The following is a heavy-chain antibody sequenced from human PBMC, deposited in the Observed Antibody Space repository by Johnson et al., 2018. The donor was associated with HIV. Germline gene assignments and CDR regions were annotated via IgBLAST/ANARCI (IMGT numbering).Heavy chain of an antibody. D-gene: IGHD6-13*01. CDR3: ARDFRAAAGNDACDI. Sequence: QVQLVESGGGLVKPGGSLRLSCAASGFTFSDYYMSWIRQAPGKGLEWVSYISSSGSPIYYADSVKGRFTISRDNAKNSLYLQMNRLRAEDPVVYYCARDFRAAAGNDACDIWGQGTMVTVSS. V-gene: IGHV3-11*04. J-gene: IGHJ3*02. CDR2: ISSSGSPI. CDR1: GFTFSDYY.